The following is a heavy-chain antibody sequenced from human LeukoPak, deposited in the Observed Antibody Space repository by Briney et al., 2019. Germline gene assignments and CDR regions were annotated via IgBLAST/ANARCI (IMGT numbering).Heavy chain of an antibody. CDR1: GGSISSSSYY. CDR2: IYHSGST. V-gene: IGHV4-39*07. D-gene: IGHD6-19*01. J-gene: IGHJ4*02. Sequence: PSETLSLTCTVSGGSISSSSYYWGWVRQPPGKGLEWIGEIYHSGSTNYNPSLKSRVTISVDKSKNQFSLKLSSVTAADTAVYYCARVVAGKGFDYWGQGTLVTVSS. CDR3: ARVVAGKGFDY.